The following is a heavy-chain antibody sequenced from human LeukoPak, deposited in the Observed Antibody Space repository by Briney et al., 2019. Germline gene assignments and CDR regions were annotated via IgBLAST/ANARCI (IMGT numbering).Heavy chain of an antibody. Sequence: GGSLRLSCAASGFTFSSYGMHWVRQAPGKGLGWVAFIRYDGSNKYCADSVKGRFTISRDNSKNTLYLQMNSLRAEDTAVYYCAKLPLGIVVVPAADLDYWGQGTMVTVSS. CDR3: AKLPLGIVVVPAADLDY. CDR2: IRYDGSNK. D-gene: IGHD2-2*01. J-gene: IGHJ4*02. V-gene: IGHV3-30*02. CDR1: GFTFSSYG.